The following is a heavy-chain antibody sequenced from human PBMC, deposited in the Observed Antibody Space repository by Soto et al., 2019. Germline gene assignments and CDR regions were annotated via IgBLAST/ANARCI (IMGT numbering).Heavy chain of an antibody. CDR3: ARGYDTALDPIF. CDR2: INHLTTT. J-gene: IGHJ4*02. CDR1: GGSFSSYH. D-gene: IGHD5-18*01. V-gene: IGHV4-34*01. Sequence: PSETLSLTCAVYGGSFSSYHWSWIRQTPGKGLEWIGEINHLTTTNYNPSLKSRVIISLDTPKNQFSLKLSSVTAADTAVYYCARGYDTALDPIFWGQGILVTVSS.